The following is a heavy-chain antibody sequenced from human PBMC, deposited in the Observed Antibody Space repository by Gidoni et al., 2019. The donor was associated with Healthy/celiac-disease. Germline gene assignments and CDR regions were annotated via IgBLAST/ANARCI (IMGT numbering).Heavy chain of an antibody. Sequence: QVQLQESGPGLVKPSQTLSLTCTVSCGSISSGGYYWSWIRQHPGKGLEWNWYIYYSGSTYYNPSLKSRVTISVDTSKNQFSLKLSSVTAADPAVYYCARVPTFQTTLIDYWGQGTLVTVSS. CDR3: ARVPTFQTTLIDY. V-gene: IGHV4-31*03. D-gene: IGHD1-1*01. J-gene: IGHJ4*02. CDR1: CGSISSGGYY. CDR2: IYYSGST.